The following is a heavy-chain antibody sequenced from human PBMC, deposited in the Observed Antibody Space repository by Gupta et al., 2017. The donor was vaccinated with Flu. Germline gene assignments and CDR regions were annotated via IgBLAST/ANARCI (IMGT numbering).Heavy chain of an antibody. CDR2: INHSGST. J-gene: IGHJ6*02. CDR3: ARLLRPYYGMDV. Sequence: QVQLQQWGAGLLKPSETLSLTCAVYGGSFSGYYWSWIRQPPGKGLEWIGEINHSGSTNYNPSLKSRVTISVDTSKNQFSLKLSSVTAADTAVYYCARLLRPYYGMDVWGQGTTVTVSS. CDR1: GGSFSGYY. V-gene: IGHV4-34*01. D-gene: IGHD1-26*01.